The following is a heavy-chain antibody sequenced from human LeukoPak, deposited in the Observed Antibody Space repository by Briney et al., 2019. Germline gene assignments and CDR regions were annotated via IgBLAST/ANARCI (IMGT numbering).Heavy chain of an antibody. J-gene: IGHJ4*02. Sequence: GGSLRLSCAASGFTFTTYWMHWVRQAPGKGLVWVSRIASDGSSTTCADSVKGRFSISRDNAKNTLYLQMNSLRVEDTAVYYCARGRPHGNDYWGQGTLVTVSS. CDR1: GFTFTTYW. CDR3: ARGRPHGNDY. V-gene: IGHV3-74*01. D-gene: IGHD4-23*01. CDR2: IASDGSST.